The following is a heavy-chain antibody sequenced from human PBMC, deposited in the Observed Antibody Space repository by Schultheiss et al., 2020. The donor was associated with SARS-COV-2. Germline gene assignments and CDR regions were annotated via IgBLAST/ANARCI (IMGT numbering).Heavy chain of an antibody. CDR3: AKHGYNWRIDY. V-gene: IGHV3-74*01. D-gene: IGHD5-24*01. CDR1: GFTFSRYW. CDR2: ISSDGSST. Sequence: GGSLRLSCAASGFTFSRYWMHWVRQAPGKGLVWVSRISSDGSSTSYADSVEGRFTISRDYSKNTLYLQLNSLRVEDTAVYYCAKHGYNWRIDYWGQGTLVTVSS. J-gene: IGHJ4*02.